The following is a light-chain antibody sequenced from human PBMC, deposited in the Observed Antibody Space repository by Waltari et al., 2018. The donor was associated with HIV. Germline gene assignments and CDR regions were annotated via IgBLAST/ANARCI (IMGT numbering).Light chain of an antibody. CDR1: SSYIEAGHA. V-gene: IGLV1-40*01. Sequence: SVLTQPPPVSGAPGPRVTLSFTGVSSYIEAGHAVHRYQQLPGTAPKLLIYGNSNRPSGVPDRFAGSKSGTSASLAITGLQAEDEADYYCQSYDSSLSVLFGGGTKLTVL. CDR2: GNS. CDR3: QSYDSSLSVL. J-gene: IGLJ2*01.